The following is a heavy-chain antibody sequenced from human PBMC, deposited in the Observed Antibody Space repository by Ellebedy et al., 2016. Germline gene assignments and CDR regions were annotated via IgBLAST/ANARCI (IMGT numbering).Heavy chain of an antibody. CDR2: IYPGDSDT. D-gene: IGHD3-3*01. CDR3: ARQGVLRFLEWPYYYYYGMDV. V-gene: IGHV5-51*01. CDR1: GYSFTSYW. J-gene: IGHJ6*02. Sequence: ASVKVSCKGSGYSFTSYWIGWVRQMPGKGLEWMGIIYPGDSDTRYSPSFQGQVTISADKSISTAYLQWSSLKASDTAMYYCARQGVLRFLEWPYYYYYGMDVWGQGTTVTVSS.